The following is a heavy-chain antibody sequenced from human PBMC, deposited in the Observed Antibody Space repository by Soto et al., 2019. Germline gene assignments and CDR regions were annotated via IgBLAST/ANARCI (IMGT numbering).Heavy chain of an antibody. V-gene: IGHV3-23*01. CDR2: ISGSGGST. J-gene: IGHJ4*02. CDR3: AKASGWFGEFDY. D-gene: IGHD3-10*01. Sequence: EVPLLESGGGLVQPGGSLRLSCAASGFTFSSYAMSWVRQAPGKGLEWVSAISGSGGSTYYADSVKGRFTISRDNSKNTLDLQMNSPRAEDTAVYYCAKASGWFGEFDYWGQGTLVTVSS. CDR1: GFTFSSYA.